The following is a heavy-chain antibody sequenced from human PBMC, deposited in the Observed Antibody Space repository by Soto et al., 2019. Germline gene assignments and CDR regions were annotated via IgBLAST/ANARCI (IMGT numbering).Heavy chain of an antibody. V-gene: IGHV3-15*07. CDR3: TTDLVAYYYDSSGYYSGY. D-gene: IGHD3-22*01. CDR2: IRSKTDGGTT. J-gene: IGHJ4*02. Sequence: GGSLRLSCAASGFTLNNAWMNWVRQAPGKGLEWVGRIRSKTDGGTTDYAAPVKGRFTISRDDSKNTLYLQMNSLKTEDTAVYYCTTDLVAYYYDSSGYYSGYWGQGTLVTVSS. CDR1: GFTLNNAW.